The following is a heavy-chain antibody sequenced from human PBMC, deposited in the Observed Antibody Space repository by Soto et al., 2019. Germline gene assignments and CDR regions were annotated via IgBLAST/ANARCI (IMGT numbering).Heavy chain of an antibody. Sequence: GGSLRLSCAASGFTFTRYSMNWVRQAPGKGLEWVSSISSTTNYIYYGDSMKGRFTISRDNTKNSLYLEMNSLRAEDTAVYYCARESEDLTSTFDYWGQGNLVTVSS. CDR3: ARESEDLTSTFDY. CDR2: ISSTTNYI. J-gene: IGHJ4*02. CDR1: GFTFTRYS. V-gene: IGHV3-21*06.